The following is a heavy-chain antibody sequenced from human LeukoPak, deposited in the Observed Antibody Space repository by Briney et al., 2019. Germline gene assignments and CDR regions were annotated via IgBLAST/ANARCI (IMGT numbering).Heavy chain of an antibody. J-gene: IGHJ4*02. V-gene: IGHV3-23*01. CDR3: ALEGVSGRTY. CDR1: GFTLCSFA. CDR2: ICTSGGST. D-gene: IGHD3-10*01. Sequence: GGSLRLSCAASGFTLCSFAMGWGRQAPREGLGWVSGICTSGGSTYYADSVKGRFTISRDNSKNTLYLQMHSLRVEDTALYYCALEGVSGRTYWGQGTLVTVSS.